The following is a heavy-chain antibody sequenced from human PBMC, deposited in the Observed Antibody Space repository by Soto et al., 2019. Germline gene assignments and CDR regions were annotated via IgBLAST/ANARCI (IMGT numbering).Heavy chain of an antibody. CDR3: AKETSAYEIDY. D-gene: IGHD5-12*01. V-gene: IGHV3-23*01. Sequence: EVQLLESGGGLVQPGGSLRLSCAASGFTFTNYAMSWVRQAPGKGLEWVSTISGSGGSTYYADSVKGRFTISRDKSTNTLYLQMNNLSAEDTAMYYCAKETSAYEIDYWGQGTLVNVSS. J-gene: IGHJ4*02. CDR2: ISGSGGST. CDR1: GFTFTNYA.